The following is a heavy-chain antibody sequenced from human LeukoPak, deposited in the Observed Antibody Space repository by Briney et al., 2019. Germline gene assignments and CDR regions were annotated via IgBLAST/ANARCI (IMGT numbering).Heavy chain of an antibody. CDR3: PKHLYYYDSSGYYDY. J-gene: IGHJ4*02. CDR1: GFTSSSYA. Sequence: PGGSLRLSCAASGFTSSSYAMSWVRQAPGKGQEWVSAISGSGGSTYYADSVKGRFTISRDNSKNTLYLQMNSLRAEDTAVYYCPKHLYYYDSSGYYDYWGQGTLVTVSS. V-gene: IGHV3-23*01. D-gene: IGHD3-22*01. CDR2: ISGSGGST.